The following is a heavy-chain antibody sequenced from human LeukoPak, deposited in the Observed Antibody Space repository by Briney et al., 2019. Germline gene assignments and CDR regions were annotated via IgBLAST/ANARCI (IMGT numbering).Heavy chain of an antibody. J-gene: IGHJ4*01. V-gene: IGHV3-33*03. CDR3: VRSAFLTTEFYFDY. CDR1: GFTFSRDG. CDR2: IWYDGSKK. D-gene: IGHD4-11*01. Sequence: PGGSLRLSCAASGFTFSRDGMHWVRQAPGKGLEWVAVIWYDGSKKYYADSVKGRFTISRDNAKNTLYLQMNSLRAEDTAVYYCVRSAFLTTEFYFDYWGHGTLVTVSS.